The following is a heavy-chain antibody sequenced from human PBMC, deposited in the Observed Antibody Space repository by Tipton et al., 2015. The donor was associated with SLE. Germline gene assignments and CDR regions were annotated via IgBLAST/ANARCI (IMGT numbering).Heavy chain of an antibody. D-gene: IGHD2/OR15-2a*01. CDR3: ARESIPPDAVDF. CDR1: GFTFSTYG. CDR2: ISSSSTYI. V-gene: IGHV3-21*01. Sequence: GSLRLSCAASGFTFSTYGMNWVRQAPGKGLEWVSSISSSSTYIYYADSMKGRFTISRDNAKNSLYLRMSSLRPEDTAVYYCARESIPPDAVDFWGQGTMVTVSS. J-gene: IGHJ3*01.